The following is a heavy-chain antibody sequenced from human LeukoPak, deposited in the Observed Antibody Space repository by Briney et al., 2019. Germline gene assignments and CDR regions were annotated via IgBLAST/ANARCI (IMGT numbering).Heavy chain of an antibody. CDR3: ARPSDSSGFDNFDY. J-gene: IGHJ4*02. CDR2: ISSSSSYI. D-gene: IGHD3-22*01. CDR1: GFTFSSYS. V-gene: IGHV3-21*01. Sequence: GGSLRLSCAASGFTFSSYSMNWVRQAPGKGLEWVSSISSSSSYIYYADSVKGRFTISRDNAKNSLYLQMNSLRAEDTAVYYCARPSDSSGFDNFDYWGQGTLVTVSS.